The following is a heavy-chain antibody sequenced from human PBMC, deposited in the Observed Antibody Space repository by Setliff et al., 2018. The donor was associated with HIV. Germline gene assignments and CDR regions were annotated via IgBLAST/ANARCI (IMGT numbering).Heavy chain of an antibody. D-gene: IGHD1-26*01. J-gene: IGHJ6*03. V-gene: IGHV4-39*01. CDR3: ARIVRWELVATSTFFYYYMDV. Sequence: PSETLSLTCTVSGASISSSSHHWAWIRQPPGKGLEYIGNIYYTGSTHHNPSLESRVATSVDTSKNQFSMKLSSVTAADTAVYYCARIVRWELVATSTFFYYYMDVWGKGTTVTVSS. CDR1: GASISSSSHH. CDR2: IYYTGST.